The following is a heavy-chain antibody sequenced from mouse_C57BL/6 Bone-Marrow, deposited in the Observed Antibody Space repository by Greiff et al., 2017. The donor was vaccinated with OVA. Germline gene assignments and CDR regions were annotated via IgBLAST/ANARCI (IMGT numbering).Heavy chain of an antibody. CDR1: GFTFSSYA. J-gene: IGHJ2*01. CDR2: ISSGGDYI. V-gene: IGHV5-9-1*02. CDR3: TRGYDYDFDY. Sequence: EVKLQESGEGLVKPGGSLKLSCAASGFTFSSYAMSWVRQTPEKRLEWVAYISSGGDYIYYADTVKGRFTISRDNARNTLYLQRSSLKSEDTAMYYCTRGYDYDFDYWGQGTTLTVSS. D-gene: IGHD2-4*01.